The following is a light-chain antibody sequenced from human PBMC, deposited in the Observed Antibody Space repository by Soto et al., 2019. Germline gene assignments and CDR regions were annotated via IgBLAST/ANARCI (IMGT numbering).Light chain of an antibody. V-gene: IGLV1-44*01. J-gene: IGLJ1*01. CDR3: AAWDGSLNGFYV. CDR2: SNT. CDR1: TSNIGSNT. Sequence: QSVLPQPPSASGTPGQRVTLSCSGSTSNIGSNTVNWYQQLPGTAPKLLINSNTQRPSGVPDRFSGSKSGTSASLAISGLQCDDEADYYCAAWDGSLNGFYVFGTGTKLAVL.